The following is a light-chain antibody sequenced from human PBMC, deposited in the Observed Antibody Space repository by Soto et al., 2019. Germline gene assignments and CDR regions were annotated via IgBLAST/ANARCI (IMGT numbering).Light chain of an antibody. V-gene: IGKV3-20*01. J-gene: IGKJ3*01. CDR1: QSVSSSF. CDR3: QQYGSSPFT. CDR2: GIS. Sequence: VLTQSPGTLSLSPGERATLSCRASQSVSSSFLAWYQQRPGQAPRLLIHGISTRATGIPDRFSGSGSATEFTLTINRLQPADFALYFCQQYGSSPFTFGPGTKLEVK.